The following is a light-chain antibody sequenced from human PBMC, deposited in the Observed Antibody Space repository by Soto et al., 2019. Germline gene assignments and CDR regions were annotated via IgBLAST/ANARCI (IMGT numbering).Light chain of an antibody. J-gene: IGKJ5*01. CDR3: QQANSFPVT. Sequence: DIQMTQSPSSLSASVVDRVTITCRASQSISSYLNWYQQKPGKAPKLLIYAASSLQSGVPSRFSGSGSGTDFTLTISSLQPEDFATYYCQQANSFPVTFGQGTRLEIK. CDR1: QSISSY. CDR2: AAS. V-gene: IGKV1-39*01.